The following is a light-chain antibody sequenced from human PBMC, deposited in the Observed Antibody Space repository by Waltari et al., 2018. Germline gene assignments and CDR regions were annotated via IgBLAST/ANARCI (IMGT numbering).Light chain of an antibody. CDR1: SSDVGSYNR. CDR2: EVS. J-gene: IGLJ1*01. CDR3: SSYTSSSTWV. Sequence: QSALTQPPSVSGSPGQSVTISCTGTSSDVGSYNRVSWYQQPPDTAPKLIIYEVSDRPSGVPDRFSGSKSANTAFLTISGLQAEDEADYCCSSYTSSSTWVFGTGTKVTVL. V-gene: IGLV2-18*02.